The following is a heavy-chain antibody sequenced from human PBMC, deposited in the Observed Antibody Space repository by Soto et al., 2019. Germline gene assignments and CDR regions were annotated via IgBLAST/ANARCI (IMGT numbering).Heavy chain of an antibody. CDR2: INASSGAP. CDR3: ARGYYGAGDSIYYGLDV. CDR1: GFTFTDYG. Sequence: ASVKASCKTSGFTFTDYGIDWVRQAPGQRLEWMGWINASSGAPKCSQKFQGWVTMTRDTSISTAHMELSRLKSDDTAMYYCARGYYGAGDSIYYGLDVWGQGTTVTVSS. J-gene: IGHJ6*02. D-gene: IGHD3-10*01. V-gene: IGHV1-2*04.